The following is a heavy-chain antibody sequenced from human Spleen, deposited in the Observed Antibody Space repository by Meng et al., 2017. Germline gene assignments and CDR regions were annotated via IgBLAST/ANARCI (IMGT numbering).Heavy chain of an antibody. Sequence: GESLKISCAASGFTFSRYAMNWVRQAPGKGLEWVSAISGSGGSTYYADSVKGRFTISRDNSKNTLYLQMNSLRAEDTAVYYCANPTAAYGDFVDYWGQGTLVTVSS. V-gene: IGHV3-23*01. D-gene: IGHD4-17*01. CDR1: GFTFSRYA. J-gene: IGHJ4*02. CDR3: ANPTAAYGDFVDY. CDR2: ISGSGGST.